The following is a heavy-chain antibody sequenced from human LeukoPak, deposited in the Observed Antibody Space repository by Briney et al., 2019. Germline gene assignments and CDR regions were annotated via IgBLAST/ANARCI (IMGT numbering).Heavy chain of an antibody. CDR1: GGSISSDSYF. Sequence: SETLSLTCTVSGGSISSDSYFWNWIRQPAGKGLEWIGRIYTSGSTQYNPSLKSRVTISIDTSNNQFSLRLSSVTAADTAVYYCARDPRGIAAAGTNAFDIWGQGTMVTVSS. V-gene: IGHV4-61*02. CDR3: ARDPRGIAAAGTNAFDI. D-gene: IGHD6-13*01. CDR2: IYTSGST. J-gene: IGHJ3*02.